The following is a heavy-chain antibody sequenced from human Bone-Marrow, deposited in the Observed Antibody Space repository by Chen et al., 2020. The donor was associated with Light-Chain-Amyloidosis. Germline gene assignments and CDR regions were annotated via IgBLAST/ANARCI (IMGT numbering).Heavy chain of an antibody. CDR3: AKENNEWLYFFDY. D-gene: IGHD3-3*01. CDR1: GFTFSRHG. CDR2: IRYDGSNK. V-gene: IGHV3-30*02. J-gene: IGHJ4*02. Sequence: QVQLVESGGGVVQPGGSLRLSCAASGFTFSRHGMHWVRQAPGKGLGWVAFIRYDGSNKYYADSVKGRFTISRDNSKNTLYLQMNSLRAEDTAVYYCAKENNEWLYFFDYWGQGTLVTVSS.